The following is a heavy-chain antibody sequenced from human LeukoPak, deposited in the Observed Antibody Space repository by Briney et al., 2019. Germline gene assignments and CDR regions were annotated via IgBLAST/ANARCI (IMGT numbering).Heavy chain of an antibody. Sequence: GGSLRLSCAASGFTFSSYEMNWVRQAPGKGLEWVSYIRSSGSTIFYADSVKGRFTISRDNAKNSLYLQMNSLRADYTAVYYCARLYSSSSGLRASDYWGQGTLVTVSS. D-gene: IGHD6-6*01. J-gene: IGHJ4*02. CDR1: GFTFSSYE. V-gene: IGHV3-48*03. CDR2: IRSSGSTI. CDR3: ARLYSSSSGLRASDY.